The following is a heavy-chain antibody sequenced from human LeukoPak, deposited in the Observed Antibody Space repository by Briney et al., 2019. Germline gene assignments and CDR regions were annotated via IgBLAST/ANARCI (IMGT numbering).Heavy chain of an antibody. J-gene: IGHJ6*02. CDR1: GFIFTNYF. V-gene: IGHV3-7*03. CDR2: IKHDGSEK. CDR3: ARDLDYDFWSGYYPSYYYGMDV. Sequence: PGGSLRLSCAASGFIFTNYFMSWVRQAPGKGLEWVASIKHDGSEKYYVDSVRGRFTISRDNTMNSLYLQMNSLRAEDTAVYYCARDLDYDFWSGYYPSYYYGMDVWGQGTTVTVSS. D-gene: IGHD3-3*01.